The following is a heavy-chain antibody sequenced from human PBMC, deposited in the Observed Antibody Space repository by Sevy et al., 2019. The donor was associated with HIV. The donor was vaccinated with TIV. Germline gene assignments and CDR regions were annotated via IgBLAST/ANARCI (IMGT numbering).Heavy chain of an antibody. CDR1: GITFSESL. Sequence: GGSLILSCASSGITFSESLMSWVRHAPGKGPEWVASTKQDGSQKYYVDSVKGRFSISRDNAKNSLYLQMNSLRGDDTALYYCARVFSGSAPGFDYWGQGTLVTVSS. J-gene: IGHJ4*02. CDR3: ARVFSGSAPGFDY. D-gene: IGHD6-19*01. CDR2: TKQDGSQK. V-gene: IGHV3-7*01.